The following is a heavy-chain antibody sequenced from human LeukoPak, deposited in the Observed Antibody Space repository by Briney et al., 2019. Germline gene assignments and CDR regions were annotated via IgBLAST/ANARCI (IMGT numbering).Heavy chain of an antibody. J-gene: IGHJ4*02. CDR3: ARDLRVPAASSILGY. D-gene: IGHD2-2*01. CDR2: ISSSSSTI. V-gene: IGHV3-48*01. CDR1: GFTFSSYS. Sequence: GGSLRLSCAASGFTFSSYSMNWVRQAPGKGLEWVSYISSSSSTIYYADSVKGRFTISRDNAKNSLYLQMNSLRAEDTAVYYCARDLRVPAASSILGYWGQGTLVTVSS.